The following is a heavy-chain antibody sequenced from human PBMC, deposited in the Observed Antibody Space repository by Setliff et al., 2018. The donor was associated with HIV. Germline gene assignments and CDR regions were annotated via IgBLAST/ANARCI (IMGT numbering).Heavy chain of an antibody. D-gene: IGHD7-27*01. J-gene: IGHJ4*02. CDR1: GYSFTDYY. Sequence: GASVKVSCKASGYSFTDYYVEWVRHAPGQGLEWMGWISRKTGATKYAEKFQGRVTMTSDTSTSTADMELFRLTSDDTAMYYCARGTLGRHFFDYWGLGTLVTVSS. CDR3: ARGTLGRHFFDY. V-gene: IGHV1-2*02. CDR2: ISRKTGAT.